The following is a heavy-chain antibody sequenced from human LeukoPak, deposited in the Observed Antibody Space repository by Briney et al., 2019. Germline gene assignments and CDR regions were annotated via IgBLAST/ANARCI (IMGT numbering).Heavy chain of an antibody. CDR2: IGTSNSYI. Sequence: PGGSLRLSCAASGFTFSTYRMNWVRQAPGQGLEWVSSIGTSNSYIYYADSVKGRFTISRDNAKNSLYLQMNSLRAEDTAMYYCARNWYGDYNWFDPWGQGTLVTVSS. CDR3: ARNWYGDYNWFDP. CDR1: GFTFSTYR. D-gene: IGHD4-17*01. V-gene: IGHV3-21*01. J-gene: IGHJ5*02.